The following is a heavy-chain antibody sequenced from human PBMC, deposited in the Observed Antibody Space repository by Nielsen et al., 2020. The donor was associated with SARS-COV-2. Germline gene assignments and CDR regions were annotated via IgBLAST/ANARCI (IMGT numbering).Heavy chain of an antibody. CDR1: GFTFSDYA. J-gene: IGHJ4*02. CDR2: ISYDGKNR. D-gene: IGHD3-10*01. V-gene: IGHV3-30*04. CDR3: AKGERGITILFEN. Sequence: GESLKISCAASGFTFSDYAMFWVRQAPGKGLEWVAHISYDGKNRFYTRSVLGRFTISRDDSKNTVYLQMNSLRAEDTALYYCAKGERGITILFENWGQGRLVTVSS.